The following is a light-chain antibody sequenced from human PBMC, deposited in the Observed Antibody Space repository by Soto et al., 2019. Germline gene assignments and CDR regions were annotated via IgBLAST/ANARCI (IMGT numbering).Light chain of an antibody. J-gene: IGKJ1*01. Sequence: DIQMTQSPSSLSASVGDRVTITFQASQDISNYLNWYQQKPGKAPKLLIYKASTLKSGVPSRFSGSGSGTEFTFTISSLQPDDFATYYCQHYNSYSEAFGQGTKVDIK. CDR3: QHYNSYSEA. V-gene: IGKV1-5*03. CDR2: KAS. CDR1: QDISNY.